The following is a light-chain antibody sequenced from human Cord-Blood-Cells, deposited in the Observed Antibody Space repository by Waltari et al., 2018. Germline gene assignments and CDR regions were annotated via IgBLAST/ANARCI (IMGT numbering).Light chain of an antibody. CDR1: QSISSY. J-gene: IGKJ3*01. Sequence: DIQMTQSPYSLSASVGDRVTITCRASQSISSYLNWYQQKPGKAPKLLIYAASSLQSGVPSRFSGSGSGTDFTLTISSLQPEDFATYYCQQSYSFPFTFGPGTKVDIK. CDR2: AAS. V-gene: IGKV1-39*01. CDR3: QQSYSFPFT.